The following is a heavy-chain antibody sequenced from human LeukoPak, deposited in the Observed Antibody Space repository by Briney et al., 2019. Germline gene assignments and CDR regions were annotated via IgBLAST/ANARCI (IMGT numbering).Heavy chain of an antibody. CDR2: ISAYNGNT. J-gene: IGHJ4*02. V-gene: IGHV1-18*01. CDR1: GYTFTSYG. Sequence: ASVKVSCKASGYTFTSYGISWVRQAPGQGLEWMGGISAYNGNTNYAQKLQGRVTMTTDTSTSTAYMELRSLRSDDTAVYYCARDAETGLRYFDSAHGYWGQGTLVTVSS. D-gene: IGHD3-9*01. CDR3: ARDAETGLRYFDSAHGY.